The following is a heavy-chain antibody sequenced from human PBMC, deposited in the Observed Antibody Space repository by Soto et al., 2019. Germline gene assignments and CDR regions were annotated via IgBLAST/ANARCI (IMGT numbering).Heavy chain of an antibody. V-gene: IGHV4-4*02. CDR3: ARDGRLTHKFDY. CDR2: IYHSGST. CDR1: GGSISSSNW. Sequence: SETLSLTCSVSGGSISSSNWWSWVRQPPGKGLEWIGEIYHSGSTNYNPSLKSRVTISVDTSKNQFSLKLSSVTAADTAVYYCARDGRLTHKFDYWGQGTLVTVSS. J-gene: IGHJ4*02.